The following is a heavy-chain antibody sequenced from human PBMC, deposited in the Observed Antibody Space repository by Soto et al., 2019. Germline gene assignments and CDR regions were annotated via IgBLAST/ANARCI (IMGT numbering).Heavy chain of an antibody. CDR1: GFTFDDYA. V-gene: IGHV3-9*01. J-gene: IGHJ4*02. CDR2: ITWNSGTI. CDR3: AKDYYGSGSFYFDY. Sequence: RGGSLRLSCAASGFTFDDYAMHWVRQTPGKGLEWVSGITWNSGTIAYADSVKGRFTISRDNAKNSLYLQMNSLRAEDTALYYCAKDYYGSGSFYFDYWGQGTLVTVPS. D-gene: IGHD3-10*01.